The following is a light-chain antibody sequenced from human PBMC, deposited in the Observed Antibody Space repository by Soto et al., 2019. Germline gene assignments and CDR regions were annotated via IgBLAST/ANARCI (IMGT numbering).Light chain of an antibody. J-gene: IGKJ4*01. CDR1: QDISNY. V-gene: IGKV1-33*01. CDR3: QQCDNLPP. CDR2: GAS. Sequence: DIQMTQSPSSLSASVGDRVTITCQASQDISNYLNCYQQELGKAPKFLMYGASNWETGVPSRFSGSGSGTDFTFSINSLQPEDNATHYCQQCDNLPPFGGGTKVAIK.